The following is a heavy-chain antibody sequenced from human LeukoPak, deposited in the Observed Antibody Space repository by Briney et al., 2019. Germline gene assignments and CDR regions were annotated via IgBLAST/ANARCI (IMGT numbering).Heavy chain of an antibody. D-gene: IGHD3-10*01. V-gene: IGHV3-21*01. J-gene: IGHJ4*02. CDR2: ISSSSSYI. CDR1: GFTFSSYS. CDR3: ARDSGIRDSIDY. Sequence: GGSLRLSCAASGFTFSSYSMNWVRQAPGKGLEWVSSISSSSSYIYYADSVRGRFTISRDNAKNSLYLLMNTLRVEDTAVYYCARDSGIRDSIDYWGQGTLVTVSS.